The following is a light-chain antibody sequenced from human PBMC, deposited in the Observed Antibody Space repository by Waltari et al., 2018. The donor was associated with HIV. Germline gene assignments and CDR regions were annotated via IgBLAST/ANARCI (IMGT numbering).Light chain of an antibody. V-gene: IGLV3-19*01. J-gene: IGLJ2*01. CDR3: NSRDSSGNHHVV. CDR1: SLRSYY. Sequence: SSELTQDPAVSVALGQTVRITCQGDSLRSYYASWYQQKPGQAPVLVLYGKNNRPSGIPDRFSGSSSVNTSSLTITGAQAEDEADYFCNSRDSSGNHHVVFGGGTKLTVL. CDR2: GKN.